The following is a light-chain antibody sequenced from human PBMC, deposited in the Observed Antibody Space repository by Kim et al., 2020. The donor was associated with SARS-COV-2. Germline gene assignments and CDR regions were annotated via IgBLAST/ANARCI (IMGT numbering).Light chain of an antibody. J-gene: IGLJ2*01. Sequence: SGSPGQTASLTCSGDKLGDKHACWYQQKPGQSPVLVIYQDSKRPPGIPERFSGSNSGNTATLTISGTQAMDEADYYCQAWDSSTVVFGGGTQLTVL. CDR3: QAWDSSTVV. CDR1: KLGDKH. CDR2: QDS. V-gene: IGLV3-1*01.